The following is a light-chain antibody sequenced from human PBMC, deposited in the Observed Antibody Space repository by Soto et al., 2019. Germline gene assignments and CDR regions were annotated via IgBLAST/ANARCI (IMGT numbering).Light chain of an antibody. CDR1: QTVSSRF. Sequence: SVLTQYTDTLSLSPGERATLSCRASQTVSSRFLAWYQQKPGQAPRLLIYGALSRATGIPDRFSGSGSGTDFTLTISRLEPEDFALYYCQQYATSPLTFGGGSNVDIK. CDR3: QQYATSPLT. V-gene: IGKV3-20*01. J-gene: IGKJ4*01. CDR2: GAL.